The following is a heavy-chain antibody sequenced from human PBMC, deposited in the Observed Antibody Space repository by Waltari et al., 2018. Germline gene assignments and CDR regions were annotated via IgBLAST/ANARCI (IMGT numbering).Heavy chain of an antibody. CDR3: AREARTIFGQNWFDP. V-gene: IGHV1-69*01. Sequence: QVQLQESGPGLVKPSGTLSLTCAVSGGSISSSNWWSWVRQPPGKGLEWMGGIIPIFGTANYAQKFQGRVTITADESTSTAYMELSSLRSEDTAVYYCAREARTIFGQNWFDPWGQGTLVTVSS. D-gene: IGHD3-3*01. J-gene: IGHJ5*02. CDR2: IIPIFGTA. CDR1: GGSISSSN.